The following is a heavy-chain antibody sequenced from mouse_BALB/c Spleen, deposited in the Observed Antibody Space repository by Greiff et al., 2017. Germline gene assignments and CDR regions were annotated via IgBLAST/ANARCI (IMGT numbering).Heavy chain of an antibody. D-gene: IGHD2-2*01. J-gene: IGHJ4*01. V-gene: IGHV3-8*02. Sequence: EVQLMESGPSLVKPSQTLSLTCSVTGDSITSGYWNWIRKFPGNKLEYMGYISYSGSTYYNPSLKSRISITRDTSKNQYYLQLNSVTTEDTATYCCAGYGDDVKALDYWGQGTSVTVSA. CDR1: GDSITSGY. CDR3: AGYGDDVKALDY. CDR2: ISYSGST.